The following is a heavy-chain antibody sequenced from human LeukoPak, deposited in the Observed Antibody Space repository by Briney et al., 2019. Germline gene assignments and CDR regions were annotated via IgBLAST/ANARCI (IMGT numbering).Heavy chain of an antibody. Sequence: ASVKVSCKASGYTFTGYYMHWVRQAPGQGLEWMGIINPSGGSTSYAQKFQGRVTMTRDTSTSTVYMELSSLRSEDTAVYYCARDHASGWPGGYWGQGTLVTVSS. V-gene: IGHV1-46*01. CDR2: INPSGGST. CDR3: ARDHASGWPGGY. CDR1: GYTFTGYY. D-gene: IGHD6-19*01. J-gene: IGHJ4*02.